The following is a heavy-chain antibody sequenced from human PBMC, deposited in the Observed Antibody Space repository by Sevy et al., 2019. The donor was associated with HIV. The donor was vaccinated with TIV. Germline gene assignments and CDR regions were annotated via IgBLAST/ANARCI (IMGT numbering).Heavy chain of an antibody. CDR1: GFTFNYHF. V-gene: IGHV3-21*01. CDR3: ARGDYYGSLYYFDY. D-gene: IGHD3-10*01. Sequence: GGSQRLSCAASGFTFNYHFMNWVRQVPGKGLEWVSYISSASSYINYSDSVKGRFTISRDNAKNLVFLEMNNLRPEDTAVYFCARGDYYGSLYYFDYWGQGTLVTVSS. J-gene: IGHJ4*02. CDR2: ISSASSYI.